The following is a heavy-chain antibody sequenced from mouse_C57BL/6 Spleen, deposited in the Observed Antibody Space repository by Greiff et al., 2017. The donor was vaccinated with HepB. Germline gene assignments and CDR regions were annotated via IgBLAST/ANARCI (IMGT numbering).Heavy chain of an antibody. CDR2: IWRGGST. CDR1: GFSLTSYG. Sequence: QVHVKQSGPGLVQPSQSLSITCTVSGFSLTSYGVHWVRQSPGKGLEWLGVIWRGGSTDYNAAFMSRLSITKDNSKSQVFFKMNSLQADDTALYYCAKWDYYGSSQFAYWGQGTLVTVSA. J-gene: IGHJ3*01. V-gene: IGHV2-5*01. D-gene: IGHD1-1*01. CDR3: AKWDYYGSSQFAY.